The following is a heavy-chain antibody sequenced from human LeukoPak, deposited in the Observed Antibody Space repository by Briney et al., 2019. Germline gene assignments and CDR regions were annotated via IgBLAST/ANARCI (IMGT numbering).Heavy chain of an antibody. CDR2: IYYSRST. CDR1: GGSFSGYY. D-gene: IGHD3-10*01. J-gene: IGHJ4*02. CDR3: ARAIRIRGVYPFDY. V-gene: IGHV4-30-4*01. Sequence: PSETLSLTCAVYGGSFSGYYWSWIRQPPGKGLEWIGYIYYSRSTYYNPSLKSRVTISVDTSKNQFSLKLSSVTAADTAVYYCARAIRIRGVYPFDYWGQGTLVTVSS.